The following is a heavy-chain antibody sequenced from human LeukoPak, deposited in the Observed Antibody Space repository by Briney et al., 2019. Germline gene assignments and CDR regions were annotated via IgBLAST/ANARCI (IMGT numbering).Heavy chain of an antibody. CDR2: ISTSSSFI. D-gene: IGHD3-3*01. V-gene: IGHV3-21*01. Sequence: PGGSLRPSCATSGFTLSSHSMSWVRQTPGKGLEWVSSISTSSSFIYYADSLKGRFTISRDNARNSLYLQMNSLRAEDTAVYYCARNYDFWSSPRGYMDVWGKGTTVIVSS. CDR1: GFTLSSHS. CDR3: ARNYDFWSSPRGYMDV. J-gene: IGHJ6*03.